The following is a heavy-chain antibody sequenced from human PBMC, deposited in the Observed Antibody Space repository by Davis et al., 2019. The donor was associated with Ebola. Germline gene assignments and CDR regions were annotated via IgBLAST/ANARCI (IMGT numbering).Heavy chain of an antibody. CDR1: GGTFSSYA. CDR2: IIPIFGTA. J-gene: IGHJ6*02. V-gene: IGHV1-69*05. CDR3: ASSEGYLYGMDV. D-gene: IGHD2-15*01. Sequence: AASVKVSCKASGGTFSSYAISWVRQAPGQGLEWMGGIIPIFGTANYAQKFQGRVTMTRNTSISTAYMELSSLTSEDTAVYYCASSEGYLYGMDVWGQGTTVTVSS.